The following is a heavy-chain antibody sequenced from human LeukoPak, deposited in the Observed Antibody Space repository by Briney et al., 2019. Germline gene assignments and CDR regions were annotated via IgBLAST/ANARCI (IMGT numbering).Heavy chain of an antibody. CDR1: GFTFSSYW. V-gene: IGHV3-7*03. D-gene: IGHD5-24*01. Sequence: GGSLRLSCAASGFTFSSYWMSWVRQAPGKGLEWVANIKQDGSEKYYVDSVKGRFTISRDNAKNSLYLQMNSLRAEDTAVYYCATAHPRWLQLRVDYWGQGTLVTVSS. CDR2: IKQDGSEK. J-gene: IGHJ4*02. CDR3: ATAHPRWLQLRVDY.